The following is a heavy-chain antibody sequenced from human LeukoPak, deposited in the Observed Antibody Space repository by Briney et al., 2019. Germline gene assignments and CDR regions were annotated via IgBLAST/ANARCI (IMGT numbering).Heavy chain of an antibody. V-gene: IGHV4-59*08. Sequence: SETLSLTCTVSGGSISSYYWSWIRQPPGKGLEWIGYIYYSGSTNYNPSLKSRVTISVDTSKNQFSLKLSSVTAADTAVYYCARQSSSWYEINWFDPWGQGTLVTVSS. CDR3: ARQSSSWYEINWFDP. CDR1: GGSISSYY. D-gene: IGHD6-13*01. J-gene: IGHJ5*02. CDR2: IYYSGST.